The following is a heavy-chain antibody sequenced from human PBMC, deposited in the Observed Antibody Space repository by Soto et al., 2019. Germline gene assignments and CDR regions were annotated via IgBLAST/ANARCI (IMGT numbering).Heavy chain of an antibody. CDR2: IYKSGRT. D-gene: IGHD6-13*01. V-gene: IGHV4-4*07. J-gene: IGHJ5*02. CDR3: ARDAGYSNYFDP. Sequence: PSETLSLTCTVSGGSIRSNYWSWIRQPAGKGLEWIGRIYKSGRTNYNPSLKSRVTMSVDTSKNQFSLRLSSVTAADTAVYYCARDAGYSNYFDPWGQGTLVTVSS. CDR1: GGSIRSNY.